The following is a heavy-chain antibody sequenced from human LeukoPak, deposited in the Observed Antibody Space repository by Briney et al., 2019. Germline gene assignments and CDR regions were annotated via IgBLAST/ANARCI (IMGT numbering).Heavy chain of an antibody. V-gene: IGHV4-61*02. J-gene: IGHJ6*03. D-gene: IGHD2-2*01. Sequence: SQTLSLTCTVSAGSISSGSYYWSWIRQPAGKGLEWIGRIYTSGSTNYNPSLKSRVTISVDTSKNQFSLKLSSVTAADTAVYYCARLLSVVVPAAKRGGYGKNTYYYYYMDVWGKGTTVTISS. CDR1: AGSISSGSYY. CDR3: ARLLSVVVPAAKRGGYGKNTYYYYYMDV. CDR2: IYTSGST.